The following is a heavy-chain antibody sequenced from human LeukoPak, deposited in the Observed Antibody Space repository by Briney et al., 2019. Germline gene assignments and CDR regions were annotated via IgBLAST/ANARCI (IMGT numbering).Heavy chain of an antibody. CDR1: GGSINSYY. J-gene: IGHJ3*02. D-gene: IGHD2/OR15-2a*01. CDR2: IYTSGST. CDR3: ARGGRSPFRDAFDI. V-gene: IGHV4-4*07. Sequence: SETLSLTCTVSGGSINSYYWSWIRQPAGKGLEWIGRIYTSGSTNYNPSLKSRVTISVDTSKNQFSLKLSSVTAADTAVYYCARGGRSPFRDAFDIWGQGTMVTVSS.